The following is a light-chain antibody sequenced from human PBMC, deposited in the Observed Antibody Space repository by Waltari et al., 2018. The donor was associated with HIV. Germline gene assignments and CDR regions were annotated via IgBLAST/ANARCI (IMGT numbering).Light chain of an antibody. J-gene: IGLJ3*02. CDR3: CSYADKYTWV. V-gene: IGLV2-11*01. CDR1: SSDVGGYNY. CDR2: DVN. Sequence: QSALTQPRSMSGSPGQSVTISCTGTSSDVGGYNYVSWYQQHPGKAPKLMIFDVNKGPSGVPDRFSGSKSGNTASLTISGLQAEDEADYYCCSYADKYTWVFGGGTKLAVL.